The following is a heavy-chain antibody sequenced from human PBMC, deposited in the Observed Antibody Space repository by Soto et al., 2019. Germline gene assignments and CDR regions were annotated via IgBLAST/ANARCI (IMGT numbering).Heavy chain of an antibody. J-gene: IGHJ6*02. D-gene: IGHD3-10*01. CDR3: AFGEESRYYYYGMDV. Sequence: GGSLRLSCAASGFTFGASNLQWVRQASGKGLEWLGRVKSRSVGETTDYVVPVKGRFTISRDNAKNTLYLQMNDLRAEDTAVYYCAFGEESRYYYYGMDVWGQGTTVTVSS. CDR1: GFTFGASN. CDR2: VKSRSVGETT. V-gene: IGHV3-15*01.